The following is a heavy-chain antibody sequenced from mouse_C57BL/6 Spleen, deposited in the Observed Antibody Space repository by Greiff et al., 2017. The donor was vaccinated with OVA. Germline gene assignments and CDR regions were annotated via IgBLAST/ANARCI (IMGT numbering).Heavy chain of an antibody. CDR1: GFTFSSYA. CDR3: TRVGGLGGYFDV. CDR2: ISSGGDYI. V-gene: IGHV5-9-1*02. Sequence: EVKLMESGEGLVKPGGSLKLSCAASGFTFSSYAMSWVRQTPEKRLEWVAYISSGGDYIYYADTVKGRFTISRDNARNTLYLQMSSLKSEDTAMYYCTRVGGLGGYFDVWGTGTTVTVSS. J-gene: IGHJ1*03. D-gene: IGHD2-4*01.